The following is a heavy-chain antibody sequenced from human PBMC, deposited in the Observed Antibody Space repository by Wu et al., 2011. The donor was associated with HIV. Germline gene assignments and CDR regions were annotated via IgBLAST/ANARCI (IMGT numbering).Heavy chain of an antibody. CDR1: GYNFISTY. Sequence: QVRLLQSGLEVKKPGASVKVSCQASGYNFISTYMNWVRQAPGQGLEWMGGISVGNGDTNYGEKFQGRLTMTTDTATKTAYMELRNLTFEDMSIYYCVRGGDRQLDWLLKQGGKFYFDLWGQGTLVAVSS. CDR2: ISVGNGDT. V-gene: IGHV1-18*03. D-gene: IGHD3-9*01. J-gene: IGHJ4*02. CDR3: VRGGDRQLDWLLKQGGKFYFDL.